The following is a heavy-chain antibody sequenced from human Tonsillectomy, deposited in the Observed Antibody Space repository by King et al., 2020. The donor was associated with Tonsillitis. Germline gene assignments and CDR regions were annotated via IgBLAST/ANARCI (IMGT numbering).Heavy chain of an antibody. CDR3: ARAGATRIWYFDY. D-gene: IGHD1-26*01. V-gene: IGHV4-59*01. CDR2: IYYTGST. J-gene: IGHJ4*02. Sequence: VQLQESGPGLVTPSETLSLTCTVSGDSISTYYWSWIRQPPGKGLEWIGYIYYTGSTNYNPSLKSRVTISVDTSKNQFSLKLSSVTAADTAVYYCARAGATRIWYFDYWGQGTLVTVSS. CDR1: GDSISTYY.